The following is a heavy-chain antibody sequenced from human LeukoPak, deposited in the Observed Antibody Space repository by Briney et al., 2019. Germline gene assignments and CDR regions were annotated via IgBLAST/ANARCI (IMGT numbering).Heavy chain of an antibody. Sequence: GGSLRLSCATSGFTFSTYGMHWVRQAPGKRLEWVTFLWYDGSKEFYADSVKGRFTISRDNSKNTLYLQVNSLRAEDTAVYYCARGFCTNGVCYTFDYWGQGTLVTVSS. D-gene: IGHD2-8*01. V-gene: IGHV3-30*02. J-gene: IGHJ4*02. CDR1: GFTFSTYG. CDR3: ARGFCTNGVCYTFDY. CDR2: LWYDGSKE.